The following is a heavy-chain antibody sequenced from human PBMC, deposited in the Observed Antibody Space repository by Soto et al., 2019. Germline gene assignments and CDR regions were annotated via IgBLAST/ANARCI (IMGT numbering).Heavy chain of an antibody. CDR1: GFTFSSYW. V-gene: IGHV3-74*01. Sequence: EVQLVESGGGLVQPGGALRLSCGASGFTFSSYWMHWVRQTPGKGLVWVARVNTDETRTSYEDSVKGRFTVSRDNAKNTLYLQMNSLRAEDTAVYYCARVLNGQWYFDYWGQGTQVTVSS. J-gene: IGHJ4*02. CDR3: ARVLNGQWYFDY. D-gene: IGHD6-19*01. CDR2: VNTDETRT.